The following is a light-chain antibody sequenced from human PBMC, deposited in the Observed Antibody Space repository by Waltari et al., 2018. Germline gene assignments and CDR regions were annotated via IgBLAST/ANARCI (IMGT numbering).Light chain of an antibody. CDR1: QSVSSSY. CDR3: QQYGSSPYT. V-gene: IGKV3-20*01. J-gene: IGKJ2*01. Sequence: EIVLTQSPGTLSLSPGERATLSCRASQSVSSSYLAWYQQKPGQAPRLLIYGASSRATGSPDRFSGSGSGTDFTLTISRLEPEDFAVYDCQQYGSSPYTFGQGTKLEIK. CDR2: GAS.